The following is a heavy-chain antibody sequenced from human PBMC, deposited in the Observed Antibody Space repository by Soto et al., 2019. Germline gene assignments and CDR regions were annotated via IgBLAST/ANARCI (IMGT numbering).Heavy chain of an antibody. Sequence: QVQLVQSGAEVKKPGASVKASCKASGYTFTSYGISWVRQAPGQGLEWMGWIIAYNGNTNYAQKLQGRVTMTTDTSTSTAYMELRSLRSDDTAVYYCARTNYDILTGYYLSGYWGQGTLVTVSS. CDR2: IIAYNGNT. J-gene: IGHJ4*02. D-gene: IGHD3-9*01. V-gene: IGHV1-18*01. CDR1: GYTFTSYG. CDR3: ARTNYDILTGYYLSGY.